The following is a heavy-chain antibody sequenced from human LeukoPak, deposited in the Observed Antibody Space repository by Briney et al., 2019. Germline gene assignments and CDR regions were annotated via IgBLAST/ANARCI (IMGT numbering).Heavy chain of an antibody. CDR1: GYTFTSYD. CDR2: MNPNSGNT. CDR3: ARAPKLKRGYSYGLNV. J-gene: IGHJ6*04. V-gene: IGHV1-8*01. D-gene: IGHD5-18*01. Sequence: ASVKVSCKASGYTFTSYDINWVRQATGQGLEWMGWMNPNSGNTGYAQKFQGRVTMTRNTSISTAYMELSSLRSEDTAVYYCARAPKLKRGYSYGLNVLGKGTTVTVSS.